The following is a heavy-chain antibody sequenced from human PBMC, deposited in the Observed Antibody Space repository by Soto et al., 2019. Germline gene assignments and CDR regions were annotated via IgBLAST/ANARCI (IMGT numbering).Heavy chain of an antibody. D-gene: IGHD4-4*01. CDR1: GFTFSSYA. CDR3: AKEITVSFPGTQYSYYGMDV. J-gene: IGHJ6*02. V-gene: IGHV3-23*01. CDR2: ISGSGGST. Sequence: EVQLLESGGGLVQPGGSLRLSCAASGFTFSSYAMSWVRQAPGKGLEWVSAISGSGGSTYYADSVKGRFTISRDNSKNTLYMQMNSLRAEDTAVYYCAKEITVSFPGTQYSYYGMDVWGQGTTVTVSS.